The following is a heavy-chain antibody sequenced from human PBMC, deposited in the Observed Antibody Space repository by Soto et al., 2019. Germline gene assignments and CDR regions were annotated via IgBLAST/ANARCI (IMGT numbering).Heavy chain of an antibody. J-gene: IGHJ4*02. CDR3: ALRGYSYGYVGDFDY. CDR2: ISSSSSTI. V-gene: IGHV3-48*02. D-gene: IGHD5-18*01. CDR1: GFTFSSYS. Sequence: EVQLVESGGGLVQPGGSLRLSCAASGFTFSSYSMNWVRQATGKGLEWVSYISSSSSTIYYADSVKGRFTISRDNAKNSLYLQMNSLRDEDTAVYYCALRGYSYGYVGDFDYWGQGTLVTVSS.